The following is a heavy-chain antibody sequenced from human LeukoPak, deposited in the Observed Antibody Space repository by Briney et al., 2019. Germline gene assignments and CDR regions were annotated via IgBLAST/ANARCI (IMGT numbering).Heavy chain of an antibody. D-gene: IGHD2-15*01. CDR2: INPDGSEV. Sequence: GGSLRLSCDASGFTFNNYWMSWVRHAPGKWPEWVANINPDGSEVYHVDCVKGRLTISRDNAKRSLYPQRSGQGAEDTAVYYSKNRAGGPENRPWCFDFWGQGTLVAVSS. CDR1: GFTFNNYW. V-gene: IGHV3-7*01. J-gene: IGHJ4*02. CDR3: KNRAGGPENRPWCFDF.